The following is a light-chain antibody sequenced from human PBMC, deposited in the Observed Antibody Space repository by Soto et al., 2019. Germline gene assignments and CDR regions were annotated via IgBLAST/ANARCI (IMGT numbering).Light chain of an antibody. CDR1: QTVSSS. V-gene: IGKV3-11*01. CDR3: LLYFSPDRYT. J-gene: IGKJ2*01. Sequence: EIVLTQSPATLSLSPGERATLSCRASQTVSSSLAWYQQKPGQAPRLLIYEASNRATGIPARFSGSGSGADFTLTISSLEPEDFAMYYCLLYFSPDRYTFGPGTKVQIK. CDR2: EAS.